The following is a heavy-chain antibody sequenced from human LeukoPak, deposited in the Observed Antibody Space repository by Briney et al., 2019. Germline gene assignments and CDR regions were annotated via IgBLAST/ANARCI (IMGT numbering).Heavy chain of an antibody. CDR1: GFTFSSYA. CDR2: ISGSGGST. J-gene: IGHJ4*02. V-gene: IGHV3-23*01. Sequence: GGSLRLSCAAPGFTFSSYAMSWVRQAPGKGLEWVSGISGSGGSTYYADSVKGRFTISRDNSKNTLSLQMNSLRAEDTAVYYCAKGTSYSYGDYLDYWGQGTLVTVSS. D-gene: IGHD5-18*01. CDR3: AKGTSYSYGDYLDY.